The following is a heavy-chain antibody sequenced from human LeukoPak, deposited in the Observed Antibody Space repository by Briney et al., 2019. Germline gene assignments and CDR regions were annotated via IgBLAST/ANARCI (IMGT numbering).Heavy chain of an antibody. D-gene: IGHD3-16*01. Sequence: HPGASLRLSCAASGFTFSSYAVSWVRQAPGKGLEGVSAISGSGGSTYYADSVKGRFTIPRDHSKDTLYLQMNSLRGEGTAVYYCAKAHFGGVDYWGQGTLVTVSS. CDR1: GFTFSSYA. J-gene: IGHJ4*02. V-gene: IGHV3-23*01. CDR3: AKAHFGGVDY. CDR2: ISGSGGST.